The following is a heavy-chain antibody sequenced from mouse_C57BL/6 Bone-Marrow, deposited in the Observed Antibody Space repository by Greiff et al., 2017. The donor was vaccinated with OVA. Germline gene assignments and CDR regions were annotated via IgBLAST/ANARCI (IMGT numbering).Heavy chain of an antibody. CDR1: GYTFTSYW. CDR2: IYPGSGST. J-gene: IGHJ2*01. Sequence: VQLQQPGAELVKPGASVKMSCKASGYTFTSYWITWVKQRPGQGLEWIGDIYPGSGSTNYNEKFKSKATLTADTSSSTAYMQLSSLTSEDSAVYYCARWELRYWGQGTTLTVSS. V-gene: IGHV1-55*01. D-gene: IGHD2-1*01. CDR3: ARWELRY.